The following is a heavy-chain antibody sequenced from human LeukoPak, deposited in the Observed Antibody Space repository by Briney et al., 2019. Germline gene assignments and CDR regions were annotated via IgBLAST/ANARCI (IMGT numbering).Heavy chain of an antibody. D-gene: IGHD3-10*01. J-gene: IGHJ3*02. CDR3: ARLYYCGSGEDDAFDI. CDR2: ISWNSGSI. CDR1: GFTFDDYA. Sequence: GRSLRLSCAASGFTFDDYAMHWVRQAPGKGLEWVSGISWNSGSIVYADSVKGRFTISRDNAKNTLYLQMNSLRADDTAVYYCARLYYCGSGEDDAFDIWGQGTMVTVSS. V-gene: IGHV3-9*01.